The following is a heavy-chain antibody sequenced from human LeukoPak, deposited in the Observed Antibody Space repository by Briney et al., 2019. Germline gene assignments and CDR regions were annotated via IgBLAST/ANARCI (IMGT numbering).Heavy chain of an antibody. Sequence: SVKVSCKASGGTFSSYAISWVRQAPGQGLEWMGGIIPIFGTANYAQKFQGRVTMTTDTSTSTAYMELRSLRSDDTAVYYCARVDDSSGYSNSGGDWFDPWGQGTLVTVPS. J-gene: IGHJ5*02. D-gene: IGHD3-22*01. CDR3: ARVDDSSGYSNSGGDWFDP. CDR1: GGTFSSYA. CDR2: IIPIFGTA. V-gene: IGHV1-69*05.